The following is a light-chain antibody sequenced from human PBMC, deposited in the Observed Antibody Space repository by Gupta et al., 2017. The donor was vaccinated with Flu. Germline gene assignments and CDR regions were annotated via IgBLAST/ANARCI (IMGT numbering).Light chain of an antibody. CDR2: DFS. V-gene: IGLV1-44*01. J-gene: IGLJ1*01. Sequence: SSNIGRYTVDWYQQLPGTAPKLLIYDFSQRPSGAPDRFSGSKSGTSASLAISGLQLEDEADYYCAVWDDSLSGHYVFGSGTKVTVL. CDR1: SSNIGRYT. CDR3: AVWDDSLSGHYV.